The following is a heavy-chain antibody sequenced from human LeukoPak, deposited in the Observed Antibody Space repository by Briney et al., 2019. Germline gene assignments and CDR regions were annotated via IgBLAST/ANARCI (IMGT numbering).Heavy chain of an antibody. CDR3: ARGMRITIFGVVIRKAVYGMDV. CDR1: GYTFTGYY. D-gene: IGHD3-3*01. V-gene: IGHV1-2*02. J-gene: IGHJ6*02. CDR2: INPNSGGT. Sequence: VASVKVSCKASGYTFTGYYMHWVRQAPGQGLEWMGWINPNSGGTNYAQKFQGRVTMTRDTSISTAYMELSRLRSDDTAVYYCARGMRITIFGVVIRKAVYGMDVWGQGTTVTVSS.